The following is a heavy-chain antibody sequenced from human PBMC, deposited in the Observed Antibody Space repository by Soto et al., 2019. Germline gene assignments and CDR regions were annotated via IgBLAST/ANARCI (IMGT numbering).Heavy chain of an antibody. CDR3: ARKDKSGYFNRFDP. CDR1: GNKFTSYW. D-gene: IGHD3-22*01. CDR2: IFPSDSDT. V-gene: IGHV5-51*01. J-gene: IGHJ5*02. Sequence: PGESLKISCRTSGNKFTSYWIAWVRQMPGKGLEWWGIIFPSDSDTRYSPPFQGQVTISADRSTSTVFLQWASLKASDTAVYFCARKDKSGYFNRFDPWGQGTLVTVSS.